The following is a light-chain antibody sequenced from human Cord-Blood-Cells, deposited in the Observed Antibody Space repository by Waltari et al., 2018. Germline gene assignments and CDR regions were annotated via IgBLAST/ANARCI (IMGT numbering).Light chain of an antibody. CDR2: DAS. CDR3: QQYNSYSWT. CDR1: QSISSW. J-gene: IGKJ1*01. Sequence: DIQMTQSPSTLSASVGDRVTITCRASQSISSWLAWYQQKPGKAPKLLIYDASSLESGVPSRFSGGGSWTEFTLTISSLQPDDFATYYCQQYNSYSWTFGQGTKVEIK. V-gene: IGKV1-5*01.